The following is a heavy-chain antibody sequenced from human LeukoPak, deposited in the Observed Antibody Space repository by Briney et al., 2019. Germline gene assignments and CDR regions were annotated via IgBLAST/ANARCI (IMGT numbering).Heavy chain of an antibody. CDR2: ISAYNGNT. Sequence: GASVKVSCKASGYTFTSYGISWVRQAPGQGLEWMGWISAYNGNTNYAQKLQGRVTITRNTSISTAYMELSSLRSEDTAVYYCARDGEGQNWFDPWGQGTLVTVSS. J-gene: IGHJ5*02. CDR1: GYTFTSYG. V-gene: IGHV1-18*01. CDR3: ARDGEGQNWFDP.